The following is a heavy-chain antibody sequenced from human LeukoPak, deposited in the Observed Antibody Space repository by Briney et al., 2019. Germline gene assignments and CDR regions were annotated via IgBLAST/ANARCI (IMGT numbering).Heavy chain of an antibody. CDR3: ARKDGDI. CDR1: GASVSSYY. V-gene: IGHV4-4*07. D-gene: IGHD5-24*01. Sequence: SETLSLTCTVSGASVSSYYWIWIRQPAGRGLEWIGRIDASGSTNYNPSLKSRVTMSVDSSKNQFSLKVSSVTAADTAVYYCARKDGDIWGQGIMVTVSS. J-gene: IGHJ3*02. CDR2: IDASGST.